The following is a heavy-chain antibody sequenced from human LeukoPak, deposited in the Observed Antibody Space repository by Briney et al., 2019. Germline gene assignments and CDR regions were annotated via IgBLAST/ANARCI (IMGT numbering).Heavy chain of an antibody. V-gene: IGHV3-30-3*01. D-gene: IGHD3-9*01. CDR2: ISYDGSNK. J-gene: IGHJ4*02. CDR1: GFTFSSYA. Sequence: GRSLRLSCAASGFTFSSYAMHWVRQAPGKGLEWVAVISYDGSNKYYADSVKGRFTISRDNSKNTLYLQMNSLRAEDTAVYYCAKALLRYFDWPPFDYWGQGTLVTVSS. CDR3: AKALLRYFDWPPFDY.